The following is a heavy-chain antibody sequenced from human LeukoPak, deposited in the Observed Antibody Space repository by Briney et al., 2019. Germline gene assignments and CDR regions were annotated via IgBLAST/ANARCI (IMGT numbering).Heavy chain of an antibody. CDR2: IYYSGST. J-gene: IGHJ6*03. Sequence: SETLSLTCTVSGGSISSSSYYWGWIRQPPGKGLEWIGSIYYSGSTYYNPSLKSRVTISVDTSKNQFSLKLSSVTAADTAVYYCARGIPSRDFWSGYYPLIAQSYYYYMDVWGKGTTVTVSS. CDR3: ARGIPSRDFWSGYYPLIAQSYYYYMDV. CDR1: GGSISSSSYY. V-gene: IGHV4-39*07. D-gene: IGHD3-3*01.